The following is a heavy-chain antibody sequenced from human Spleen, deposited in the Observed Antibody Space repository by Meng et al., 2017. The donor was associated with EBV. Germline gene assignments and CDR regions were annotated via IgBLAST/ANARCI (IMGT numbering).Heavy chain of an antibody. CDR2: LYRGGIT. CDR1: GFTVGGNF. V-gene: IGHV3-53*01. J-gene: IGHJ4*02. Sequence: DVQLVGSGGGLIQPGGSLRLSCAASGFTVGGNFMSWVRRAPGKGLEWVSVLYRGGITYYADSVKGRFTISRDNSKNTLYLQMNGLRADDTAVYYCAGGDQYSHYFHSWGQGTLVTVSS. CDR3: AGGDQYSHYFHS. D-gene: IGHD2-15*01.